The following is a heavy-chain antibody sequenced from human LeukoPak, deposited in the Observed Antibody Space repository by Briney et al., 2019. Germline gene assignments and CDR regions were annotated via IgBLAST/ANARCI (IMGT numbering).Heavy chain of an antibody. V-gene: IGHV4-59*01. Sequence: PSETLSLTCTVSGGSISSYYWTWIRQTPGKGLEWNWYIYYSGSTNYNPSLKSRVTISVDTSKNQFSLKLTSVTAADTAVYYCARTSGYSGYFDYWGQGTLVTVSS. CDR3: ARTSGYSGYFDY. D-gene: IGHD5-12*01. CDR2: IYYSGST. CDR1: GGSISSYY. J-gene: IGHJ4*02.